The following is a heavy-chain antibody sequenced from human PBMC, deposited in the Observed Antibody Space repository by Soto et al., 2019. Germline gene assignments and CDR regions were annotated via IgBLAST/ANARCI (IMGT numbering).Heavy chain of an antibody. D-gene: IGHD1-26*01. CDR2: IYYSGST. CDR1: GGSISSGGYY. Sequence: QVQLQESGPGLVKPSQTLSLTCTVSGGSISSGGYYWSWIRQHPGKGLEWIGYIYYSGSTYYNPCLKIRVTIPVDTSKNQFSLKLSSVTAADTAVYYCAREGGIVGATAADYWGQGTLVTVSS. V-gene: IGHV4-31*03. CDR3: AREGGIVGATAADY. J-gene: IGHJ4*02.